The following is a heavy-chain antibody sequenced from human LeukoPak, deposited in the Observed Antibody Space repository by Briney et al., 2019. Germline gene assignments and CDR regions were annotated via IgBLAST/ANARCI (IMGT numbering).Heavy chain of an antibody. D-gene: IGHD3-3*01. J-gene: IGHJ5*02. Sequence: ASVKVSCKASGYSFTSHYMHWVRQAPGQGLEWLGLINPSGSSTLYAQKFQGRVTMTRDMSTTTDYMELSSLRSEDTAVYYCARVPGVYFDFSIGFGSSWFDPWGQGILVTVSS. CDR1: GYSFTSHY. V-gene: IGHV1-46*01. CDR3: ARVPGVYFDFSIGFGSSWFDP. CDR2: INPSGSST.